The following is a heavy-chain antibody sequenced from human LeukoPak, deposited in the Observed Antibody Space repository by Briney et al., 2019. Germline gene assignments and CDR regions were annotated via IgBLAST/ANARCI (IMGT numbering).Heavy chain of an antibody. CDR2: ISSSSSYI. CDR1: GFTFSSYS. CDR3: ARGFGESMTTAGGDY. Sequence: GGSLRLSCAASGFTFSSYSMNWVRQAPGKGLEWVSSISSSSSYIYYADSVKGRFTISRDNAKNSLYLQMNSLRGEDTAVYYCARGFGESMTTAGGDYWGQGTLVTVSS. D-gene: IGHD4-11*01. V-gene: IGHV3-21*01. J-gene: IGHJ4*02.